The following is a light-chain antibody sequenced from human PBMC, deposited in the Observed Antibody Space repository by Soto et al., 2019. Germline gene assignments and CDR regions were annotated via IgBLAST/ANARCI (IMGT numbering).Light chain of an antibody. CDR1: QSVSSL. CDR3: QKYNNWPIT. CDR2: GAS. Sequence: EVLMTHSPATLSVSPVEIATLSGSASQSVSSLLAWYKQKPGQAPRLLIYGASTRATGITDRFSASGSGKEFALTIRSLQPGDFAVYYCQKYNNWPITFGGGTTGAIK. J-gene: IGKJ4*01. V-gene: IGKV3-15*01.